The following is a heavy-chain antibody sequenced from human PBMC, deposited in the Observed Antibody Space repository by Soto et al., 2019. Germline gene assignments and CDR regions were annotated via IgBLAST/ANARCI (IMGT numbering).Heavy chain of an antibody. Sequence: GGSLRLSCAASGVTFSSYAMHWVRQAPGKGLEWVAVISYDGSNKYYADSVKGRFTISRDNSKNTLYLQMNSLRAEDTAVYYCARDTSWYNYYYGMDVWGQGTTVTVSS. D-gene: IGHD2-2*01. CDR1: GVTFSSYA. CDR2: ISYDGSNK. V-gene: IGHV3-30-3*01. CDR3: ARDTSWYNYYYGMDV. J-gene: IGHJ6*02.